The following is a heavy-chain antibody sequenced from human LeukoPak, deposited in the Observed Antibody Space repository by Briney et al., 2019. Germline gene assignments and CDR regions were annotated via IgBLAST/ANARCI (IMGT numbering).Heavy chain of an antibody. D-gene: IGHD3-3*01. J-gene: IGHJ4*02. CDR3: ARDVRIRDYDFWSGYYPFDY. V-gene: IGHV1-18*01. CDR1: GYTFTSYG. CDR2: ISAYNGNT. Sequence: ASVNVSCKPSGYTFTSYGISWVRQAPGQGLEWRGWISAYNGNTNYAQKLQGRVTMTTDTSTRTAYMELRSLRSDATAVYYCARDVRIRDYDFWSGYYPFDYWGQGTLVTVSS.